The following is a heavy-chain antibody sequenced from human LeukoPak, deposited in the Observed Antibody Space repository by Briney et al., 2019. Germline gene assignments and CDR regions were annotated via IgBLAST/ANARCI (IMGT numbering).Heavy chain of an antibody. CDR2: ISYDGSNK. J-gene: IGHJ1*01. CDR1: GFTFSSYG. D-gene: IGHD1-26*01. Sequence: PGGSLRLSCAASGFTFSSYGMHWVRQAPGKGLEWVAVISYDGSNKYYADSVKGRFTISRDNSKNTLYLQMNSLRAEDTAVYYCAKGFKWEQREGEYFQHWGQGTLVTVSS. V-gene: IGHV3-30*18. CDR3: AKGFKWEQREGEYFQH.